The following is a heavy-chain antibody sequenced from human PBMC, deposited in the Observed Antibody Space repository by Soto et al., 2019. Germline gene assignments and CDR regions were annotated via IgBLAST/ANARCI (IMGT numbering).Heavy chain of an antibody. Sequence: PGESLKISCESSGYTFANYWIGWVRQVPGKGLEWVAIIYPSDSRTIYSPSFQGQVTISADKSISTAYLQWTSLKASDTAVYYCAKLQHNSYYYVMDVWGQGTTVTVSS. V-gene: IGHV5-51*01. J-gene: IGHJ6*02. CDR3: AKLQHNSYYYVMDV. CDR1: GYTFANYW. CDR2: IYPSDSRT.